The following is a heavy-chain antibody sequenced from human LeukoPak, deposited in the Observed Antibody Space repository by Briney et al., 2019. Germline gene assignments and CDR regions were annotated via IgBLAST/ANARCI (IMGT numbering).Heavy chain of an antibody. V-gene: IGHV5-51*01. Sequence: GESLKISCKGSGYSFTSYWIGWVRQMPGKGLEWMGIIYPGDSDTRYSPSFEGQVTISADRSNNTAYLQWRSLEASDTAIYYCARRIFGGGGYAFDIWGQGTVVTVSS. CDR1: GYSFTSYW. J-gene: IGHJ3*02. D-gene: IGHD3-16*01. CDR2: IYPGDSDT. CDR3: ARRIFGGGGYAFDI.